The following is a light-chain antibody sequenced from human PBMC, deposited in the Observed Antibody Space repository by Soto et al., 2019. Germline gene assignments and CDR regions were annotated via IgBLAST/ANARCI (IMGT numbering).Light chain of an antibody. J-gene: IGLJ1*01. Sequence: QSVLTQPPSVSGAPGQRVTISCTGSSSNIGAGYDVHWYQQLPGTAPKLLLYGNSNRPSGVPDLFSGSKSGTSASLAITGLQAEDEADYYCQSYERSLSGLVFGTGTKLTVL. V-gene: IGLV1-40*01. CDR2: GNS. CDR1: SSNIGAGYD. CDR3: QSYERSLSGLV.